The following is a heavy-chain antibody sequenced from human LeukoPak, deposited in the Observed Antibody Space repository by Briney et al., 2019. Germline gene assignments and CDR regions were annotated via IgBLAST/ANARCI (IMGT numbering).Heavy chain of an antibody. V-gene: IGHV3-30*19. CDR1: GFTFSSYG. CDR3: ARAVTPVLGIFDY. J-gene: IGHJ4*02. CDR2: IWYDGSNK. Sequence: GGSLRLSCAASGFTFSSYGMHWVRQAPGKGLEWVAVIWYDGSNKYYADSVKGRFTISRDNSKNTLYLQMNSLRAEDTAVYYCARAVTPVLGIFDYWGQGTLVTVSS. D-gene: IGHD4-4*01.